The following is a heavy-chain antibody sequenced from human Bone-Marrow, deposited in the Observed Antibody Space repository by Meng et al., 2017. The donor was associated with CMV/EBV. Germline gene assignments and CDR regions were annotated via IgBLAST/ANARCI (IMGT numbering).Heavy chain of an antibody. D-gene: IGHD2-2*01. V-gene: IGHV3-7*01. CDR3: ARETFYCSSTSCYPDY. J-gene: IGHJ4*02. CDR2: IKQDGSEK. Sequence: GGSRRLSCAASGFTFSSYWMSWVRQAPGKGLEWVANIKQDGSEKYYVDSVKGRFTISRDNAKNSLYLQMNSLRAEDTAVYYCARETFYCSSTSCYPDYWGEGTLVTVSS. CDR1: GFTFSSYW.